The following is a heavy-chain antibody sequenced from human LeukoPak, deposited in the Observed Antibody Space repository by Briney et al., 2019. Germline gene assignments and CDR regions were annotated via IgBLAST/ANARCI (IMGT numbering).Heavy chain of an antibody. CDR2: IYSGGST. V-gene: IGHV3-66*01. D-gene: IGHD7-27*01. CDR1: GFTLSSNY. CDR3: ARAALTGDAAFDY. Sequence: GGSPRLSCAASGFTLSSNYMSWVRQAPGQGLEWVSVIYSGGSTYYADSVKGRFTISRDNSKNTLYLQMNSLRAEDTAVYYCARAALTGDAAFDYWGQGTLVTVSS. J-gene: IGHJ4*02.